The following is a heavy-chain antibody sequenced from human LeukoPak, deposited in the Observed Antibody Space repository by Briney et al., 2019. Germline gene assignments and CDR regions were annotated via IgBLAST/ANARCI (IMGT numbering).Heavy chain of an antibody. CDR3: ARADWSSYYFDY. CDR2: FYYNGNT. V-gene: IGHV4-59*01. CDR1: GGSISTYY. D-gene: IGHD3-9*01. Sequence: SETLSLTCTVSGGSISTYYWSWIRQPPGKRPYWIGYFYYNGNTKYNPSLKSRVTISVDTSKNQFSLKLTSVTAADSAVYFCARADWSSYYFDYWGQGTLVTVSS. J-gene: IGHJ4*02.